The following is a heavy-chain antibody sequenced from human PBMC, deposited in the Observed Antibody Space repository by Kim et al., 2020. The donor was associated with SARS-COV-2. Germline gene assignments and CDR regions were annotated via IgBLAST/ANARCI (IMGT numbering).Heavy chain of an antibody. CDR2: ISGSGGST. CDR3: AKDHGSGFVYWYFDL. V-gene: IGHV3-23*01. CDR1: GFTFSSYA. J-gene: IGHJ2*01. D-gene: IGHD6-19*01. Sequence: GGSLRLSCAASGFTFSSYAMSWVRQAPGKGLEWVSAISGSGGSTYYADSVKGRFTISRDNSKNTLYLQMNSLRAEDTAVYYCAKDHGSGFVYWYFDLWGRGTLVTVSS.